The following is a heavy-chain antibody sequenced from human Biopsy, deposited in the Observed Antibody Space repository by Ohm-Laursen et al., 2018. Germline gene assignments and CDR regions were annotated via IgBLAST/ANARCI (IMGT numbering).Heavy chain of an antibody. CDR2: ISYSRDT. CDR1: GGSISGSS. V-gene: IGHV4-59*08. D-gene: IGHD1-26*01. CDR3: ARHAPSYSGSYWRYFDL. Sequence: TLSLTCTVSGGSISGSSWSWIRQAPGKGLEWIGYISYSRDTNYNPSLKSRITISVGTSKNQFSLKLTSVTAADTAVYYCARHAPSYSGSYWRYFDLWGRGTLVTVSS. J-gene: IGHJ2*01.